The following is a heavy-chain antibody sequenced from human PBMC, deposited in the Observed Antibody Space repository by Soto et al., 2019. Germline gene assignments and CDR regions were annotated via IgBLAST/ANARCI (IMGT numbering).Heavy chain of an antibody. CDR3: TRPRYDSSGTPFDY. V-gene: IGHV3-74*01. D-gene: IGHD3-22*01. Sequence: EVQLVESGGGLVQPGGSLRLSCAASGFTFSSYWMHWVRQVPGKGLVWVSRIKSDGSSTSYADSVKGRFTISRDNAKNTLYLQMISLRAEDTAVYYCTRPRYDSSGTPFDYWGQGTLVTVSS. CDR1: GFTFSSYW. J-gene: IGHJ4*02. CDR2: IKSDGSST.